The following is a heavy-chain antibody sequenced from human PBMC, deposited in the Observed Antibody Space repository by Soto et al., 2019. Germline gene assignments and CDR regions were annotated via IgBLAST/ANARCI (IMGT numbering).Heavy chain of an antibody. CDR2: INPNSGGT. CDR1: GYTFTGYY. J-gene: IGHJ6*02. Sequence: QVQLVQSGAEVKKPGASVKVSCKASGYTFTGYYMHWVRQAPGQGLEGMGWINPNSGGTNYAQKFQGRVTMTRDTSISTAYMELSRLRSDDTAVYYCARALKPSFGYYGMDVWGQGTTVTVSS. V-gene: IGHV1-2*02. CDR3: ARALKPSFGYYGMDV. D-gene: IGHD3-16*01.